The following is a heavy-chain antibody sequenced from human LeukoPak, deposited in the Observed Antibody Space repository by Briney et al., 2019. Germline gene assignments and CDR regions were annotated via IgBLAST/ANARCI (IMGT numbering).Heavy chain of an antibody. Sequence: SETLSLTCTVSGGSISSYYWSWIRQPAGKGLEWIGRIYTSGSTNYNPSLKSRATMSVDTSKNQFSLKLSSVTAADTAVYCCARASVIAAAGTYYYYMDVWGKGTTVTVSS. J-gene: IGHJ6*03. V-gene: IGHV4-4*07. CDR2: IYTSGST. CDR1: GGSISSYY. CDR3: ARASVIAAAGTYYYYMDV. D-gene: IGHD6-13*01.